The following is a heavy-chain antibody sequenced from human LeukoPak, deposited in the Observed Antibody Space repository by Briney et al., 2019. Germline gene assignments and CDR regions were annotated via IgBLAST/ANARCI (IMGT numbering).Heavy chain of an antibody. CDR2: ISGSGGST. CDR3: ARDNWNDGSFDY. D-gene: IGHD1-20*01. V-gene: IGHV3-23*01. J-gene: IGHJ4*02. Sequence: GGSLRLSCAASGFTFSSYGMSWVRQAPGKGLEWVSAISGSGGSTYYADSVKGRFTISRDNSKNTLYLQMNSLRAEDTAVYYCARDNWNDGSFDYWGQGTLVTVSS. CDR1: GFTFSSYG.